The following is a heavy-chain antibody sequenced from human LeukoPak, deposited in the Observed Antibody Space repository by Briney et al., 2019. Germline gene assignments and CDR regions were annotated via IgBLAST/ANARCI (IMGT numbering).Heavy chain of an antibody. CDR2: IIPILGIA. D-gene: IGHD3-22*01. Sequence: SVKVSCKASGGTFSSYAISWVRQAPGQGLEWMGGIIPILGIANYAQKFQGRVTITADKSTSTAYTELSSLRSEDTAVYYCARDLTYYDSSGYYLEGPSYYFDYWGQGTLVTVSS. V-gene: IGHV1-69*04. J-gene: IGHJ4*02. CDR1: GGTFSSYA. CDR3: ARDLTYYDSSGYYLEGPSYYFDY.